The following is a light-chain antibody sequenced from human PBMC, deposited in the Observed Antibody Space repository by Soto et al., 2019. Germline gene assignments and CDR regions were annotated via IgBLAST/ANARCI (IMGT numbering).Light chain of an antibody. CDR1: QSISSW. V-gene: IGKV1-5*03. CDR3: QQYNSYSRT. J-gene: IGKJ1*01. Sequence: DIQMTQSPSTLSASVGDRVTISCRASQSISSWLAWYQQKPGKAPKLVIYKASSLESGVPSRLSGSGSGTELNLTISRLQPDDFATYYCQQYNSYSRTCGQGTKVDIK. CDR2: KAS.